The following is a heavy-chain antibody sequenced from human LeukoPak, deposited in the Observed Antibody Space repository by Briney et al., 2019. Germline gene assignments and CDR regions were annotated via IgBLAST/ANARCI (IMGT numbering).Heavy chain of an antibody. D-gene: IGHD3-22*01. CDR1: GYTFISYD. J-gene: IGHJ4*02. CDR2: MNPNSGIT. Sequence: ASVKVSSKASGYTFISYDINWVRQATGQGLEWMGWMNPNSGITGYAQKFQGRVSMTRNTSISTAYMELSSLKSEDTAVYYCARGLYYYDSNGRAPYDYWGQGTLVTVSS. V-gene: IGHV1-8*01. CDR3: ARGLYYYDSNGRAPYDY.